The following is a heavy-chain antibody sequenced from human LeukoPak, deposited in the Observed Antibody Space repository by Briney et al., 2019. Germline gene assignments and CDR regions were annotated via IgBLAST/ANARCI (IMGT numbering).Heavy chain of an antibody. D-gene: IGHD6-13*01. V-gene: IGHV1-69*06. J-gene: IGHJ6*04. CDR2: IIPIFGTA. CDR3: ATYSSSWSSYYYGMDV. Sequence: SVKVSCKASGGTFSSYAISWVRQAPGQGLEWMGGIIPIFGTANHAQKFQGRVTITADKSTSTAYMELSSLRSEDTAVYYCATYSSSWSSYYYGMDVWGKGTTVTVSS. CDR1: GGTFSSYA.